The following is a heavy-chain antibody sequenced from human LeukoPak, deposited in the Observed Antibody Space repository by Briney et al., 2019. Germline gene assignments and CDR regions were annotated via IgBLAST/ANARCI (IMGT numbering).Heavy chain of an antibody. V-gene: IGHV4-34*01. CDR1: GGSFSGYY. CDR3: ARDSVRKGFDY. D-gene: IGHD3-10*01. CDR2: INHSGST. J-gene: IGHJ4*02. Sequence: SETLSLTCAVYGGSFSGYYWSWIRQPPGKGLEWIGEINHSGSTNYNPSLKSRVTISVDTSKNQFSLKLSSVTAADTAVYYCARDSVRKGFDYWGQGTLVTVSS.